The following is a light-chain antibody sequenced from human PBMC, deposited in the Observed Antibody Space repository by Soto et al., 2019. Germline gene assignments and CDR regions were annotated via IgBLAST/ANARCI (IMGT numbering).Light chain of an antibody. J-gene: IGLJ2*01. V-gene: IGLV2-11*01. CDR3: CSYAGSSVV. CDR1: SSDVGGYNY. Sequence: QSVLTQPRSVSGSPGQSVTISCTGTSSDVGGYNYVSWYQQHPGKAPNLMIYDVSKRPSGVPDRFSGSKSGNTASLTISGLQAEDEADYSCCSYAGSSVVFGGGTKLTVL. CDR2: DVS.